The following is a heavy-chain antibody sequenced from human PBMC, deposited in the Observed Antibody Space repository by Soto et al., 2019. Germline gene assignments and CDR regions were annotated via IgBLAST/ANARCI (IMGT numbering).Heavy chain of an antibody. CDR1: GFTFSSYG. CDR3: ASLYYYGSGRYYYYGMDV. V-gene: IGHV3-33*01. J-gene: IGHJ6*02. CDR2: IWYDGSNK. Sequence: VQLVESGGGVVQPGRSLRLSCAASGFTFSSYGMHWVRQAPGKGLEWVAVIWYDGSNKYYADSVKGRFTISRDNSKNTLYLQMNSLRAEDTAVYYCASLYYYGSGRYYYYGMDVWGQGTTVTVSS. D-gene: IGHD3-10*01.